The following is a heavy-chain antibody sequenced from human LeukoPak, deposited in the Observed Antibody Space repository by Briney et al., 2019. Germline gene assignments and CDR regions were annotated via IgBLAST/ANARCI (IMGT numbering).Heavy chain of an antibody. CDR1: GGSFSGYY. CDR3: ARRRDYGDRYFDY. CDR2: IYYSGST. V-gene: IGHV4-39*01. D-gene: IGHD4-17*01. Sequence: SETLSLTCAVYGGSFSGYYWGWLRQPPGKGLEWIGSIYYSGSTYYNPSLKSRVTISVDTSKNQFSLKLSSVTAADTAVYCCARRRDYGDRYFDYWGQGTLVTVSS. J-gene: IGHJ4*02.